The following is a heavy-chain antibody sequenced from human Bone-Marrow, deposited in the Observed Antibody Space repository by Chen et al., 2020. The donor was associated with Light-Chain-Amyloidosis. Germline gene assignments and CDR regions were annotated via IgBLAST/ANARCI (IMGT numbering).Heavy chain of an antibody. CDR2: IDYSGST. CDR1: GGYISSSSYY. J-gene: IGHJ5*02. Sequence: QLQLQESGPGLVKPSETLSLTCTVSGGYISSSSYYWGWIRQPPGKGLEWIGSIDYSGSTYYNPSLTRRVTISVDTSKNQSSLKLSSVTAADTAVYYCAGRSIAVAAPHSGFDHWGQGTLVTVSS. V-gene: IGHV4-39*01. CDR3: AGRSIAVAAPHSGFDH. D-gene: IGHD6-19*01.